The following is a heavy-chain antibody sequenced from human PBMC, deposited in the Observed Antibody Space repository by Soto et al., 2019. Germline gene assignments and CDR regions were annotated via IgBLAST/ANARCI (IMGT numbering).Heavy chain of an antibody. CDR3: ASWSSSSCYEEEVYYYYSMDV. V-gene: IGHV1-69*01. CDR2: IIPIFGTA. D-gene: IGHD2-2*01. Sequence: QVQLVQSGAEVKKPGSSVKVSCKASGGTFSSYAISWVRQAPGQGLEWMGGIIPIFGTANYAQKFQGSVTITADESTSTADMELSSMRSEDTGVYSCASWSSSSCYEEEVYYYYSMDVWGEGTTVTV. CDR1: GGTFSSYA. J-gene: IGHJ6*02.